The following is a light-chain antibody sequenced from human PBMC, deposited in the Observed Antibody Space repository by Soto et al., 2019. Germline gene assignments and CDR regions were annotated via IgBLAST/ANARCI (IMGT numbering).Light chain of an antibody. Sequence: EAVMTQSPVTLSVSPGERATLSCRASQSVTTNLAWYQQKPGQAPRLLIYSASTRAAGIPDRFSGSGSGTEFTLTISSLQSEDFAVYYCQQYNNWPPLPFGGGTKVEIK. J-gene: IGKJ4*01. CDR2: SAS. CDR3: QQYNNWPPLP. V-gene: IGKV3-15*01. CDR1: QSVTTN.